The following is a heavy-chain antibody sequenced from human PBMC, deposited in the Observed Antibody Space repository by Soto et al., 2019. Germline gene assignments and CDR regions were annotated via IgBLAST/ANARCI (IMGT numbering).Heavy chain of an antibody. CDR2: IWYDGSNK. CDR1: GFTFSSYG. V-gene: IGHV3-33*01. CDR3: ARDSRYYDFWSGYYDNWFDP. D-gene: IGHD3-3*01. Sequence: PGRSLRLSCAASGFTFSSYGMHWVRQAPGKGLEWVAVIWYDGSNKYYADSVKGRFTISRDNSKNTLYLQMNSLRAEDTAVYYCARDSRYYDFWSGYYDNWFDPWGQGTLVTASS. J-gene: IGHJ5*02.